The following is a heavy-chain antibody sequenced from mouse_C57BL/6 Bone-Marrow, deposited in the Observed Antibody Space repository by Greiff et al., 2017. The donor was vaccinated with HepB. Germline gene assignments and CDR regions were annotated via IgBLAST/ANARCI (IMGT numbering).Heavy chain of an antibody. D-gene: IGHD3-3*01. V-gene: IGHV5-9*01. CDR3: ASLGDY. CDR1: GFTFSSYT. Sequence: VQLKESGGGLVKPGGSLKLSCAASGFTFSSYTMSWVRQTPEKRLEWVATISGGGGNTYYPDSVKGRFTISRDNAKNTLYLQMSSLRSEDTALYYCASLGDYWGQGTSVTVSS. CDR2: ISGGGGNT. J-gene: IGHJ4*01.